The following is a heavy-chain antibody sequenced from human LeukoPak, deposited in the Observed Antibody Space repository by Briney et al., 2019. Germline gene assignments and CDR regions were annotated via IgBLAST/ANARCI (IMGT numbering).Heavy chain of an antibody. D-gene: IGHD3-10*01. V-gene: IGHV4-39*02. CDR2: IYYSGNT. Sequence: SETLSLTCTVSGDSISSSSSYWGWIRQPPGKGLEWIGSIYYSGNTYYNTSLKSRVTISVDTSKNQFSLKLNSVTAADTAVYYCAREKGYMVRGKLGYWGQGTLVTVSS. CDR3: AREKGYMVRGKLGY. J-gene: IGHJ4*02. CDR1: GDSISSSSSY.